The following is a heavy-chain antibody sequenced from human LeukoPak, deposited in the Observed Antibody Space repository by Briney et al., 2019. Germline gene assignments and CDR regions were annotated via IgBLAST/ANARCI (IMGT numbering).Heavy chain of an antibody. CDR1: GFTFSGYW. CDR2: IKQDGGEK. D-gene: IGHD3-3*01. J-gene: IGHJ4*02. Sequence: GGSLRLSCAASGFTFSGYWVSWVRQAPGKGPEWVATIKQDGGEKNYVDSVKGRFTISRDNTKNSLSLQMSSLRAEDTAVYYCARARDTWRFDYWGQGSLFTVSS. CDR3: ARARDTWRFDY. V-gene: IGHV3-7*05.